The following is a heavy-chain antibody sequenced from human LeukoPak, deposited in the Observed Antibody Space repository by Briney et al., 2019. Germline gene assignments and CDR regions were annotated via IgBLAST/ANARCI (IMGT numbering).Heavy chain of an antibody. J-gene: IGHJ4*02. V-gene: IGHV4-59*01. CDR2: VYYSGNT. CDR1: GGSLSGFY. D-gene: IGHD1-26*01. CDR3: ARGMGMSDY. Sequence: SETLSLTCTVSGGSLSGFYWSWIRQPPGKGLEWLGYVYYSGNTNYNPSLKSRVTISVDTSKNQFSLKLTSVTAADTAMYYCARGMGMSDYWGQGTLVTVSS.